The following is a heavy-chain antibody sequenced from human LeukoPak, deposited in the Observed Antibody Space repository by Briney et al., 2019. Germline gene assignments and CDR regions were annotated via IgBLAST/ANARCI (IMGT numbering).Heavy chain of an antibody. CDR2: IYPGASAT. CDR1: GYSFTSYW. Sequence: GESLKISCKGSGYSFTSYWIGWVRQMPGKGLEGMGVIYPGASATRYSPSFQGQVPISADKSISTAYLQWSSLKASDTAMYYCAVRYVDTAMEYDYWGQGTLVTVSS. V-gene: IGHV5-51*01. D-gene: IGHD5-18*01. CDR3: AVRYVDTAMEYDY. J-gene: IGHJ4*02.